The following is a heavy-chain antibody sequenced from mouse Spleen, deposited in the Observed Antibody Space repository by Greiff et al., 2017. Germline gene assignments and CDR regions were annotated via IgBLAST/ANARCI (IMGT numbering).Heavy chain of an antibody. V-gene: IGHV1-22*01. J-gene: IGHJ3*01. CDR3: ARFDYDSAGFAY. D-gene: IGHD2-4*01. Sequence: EVQLQQSGPELVKPGASVKMSCKASGYTFTDYNMHWVKQSHGKSLEWIGYINPNNGGTSYNQKFKGKATLTVNKSSSTAYMELRSLTSEDSAVYYCARFDYDSAGFAYWGQGTLVTVSA. CDR1: GYTFTDYN. CDR2: INPNNGGT.